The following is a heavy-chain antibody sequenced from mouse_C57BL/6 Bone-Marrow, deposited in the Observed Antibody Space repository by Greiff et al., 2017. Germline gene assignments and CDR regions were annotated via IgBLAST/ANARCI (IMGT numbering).Heavy chain of an antibody. V-gene: IGHV14-4*01. J-gene: IGHJ2*01. CDR3: TTYATTVAYYFDY. CDR1: GFNIKDDY. CDR2: IDPENGDT. Sequence: EVQLQQSGAELVRPGASVKLSCTASGFNIKDDYMHWVKQRPEQGLEWIGWIDPENGDTEYASKFQGKATITADTSSNTAYLQLSSLTSEDTAVYYCTTYATTVAYYFDYWGQGNTRTVSS. D-gene: IGHD1-1*01.